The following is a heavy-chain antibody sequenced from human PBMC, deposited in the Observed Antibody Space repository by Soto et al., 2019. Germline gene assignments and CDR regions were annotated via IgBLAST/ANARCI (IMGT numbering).Heavy chain of an antibody. CDR1: GYTFTSYA. J-gene: IGHJ4*02. CDR3: ARDMGFGLSDY. D-gene: IGHD3-10*01. V-gene: IGHV1-3*01. Sequence: QVQLVQSGAEVKKPGASVKVSCKASGYTFTSYAMYWMRQAPGQRLEWMGWINAGNGNTKYSQKFQGRVTITRVTSATTAYMELRSLRSADTAVYYCARDMGFGLSDYWGQGTLVTVSS. CDR2: INAGNGNT.